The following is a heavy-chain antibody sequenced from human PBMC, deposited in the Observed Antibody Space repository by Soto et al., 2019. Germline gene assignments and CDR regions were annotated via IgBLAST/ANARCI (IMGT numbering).Heavy chain of an antibody. D-gene: IGHD2-15*01. Sequence: EGQLVESVGGLVQQGGSLKLACLASGFPLSDSAIHWARKASGKGLEWDGRILGKTNNYATTYGAPVRGRFTMSRDDSKNTAYLQMNNLESEDAAVYYCTRHAGGQVEHSFYSYFLDVWGKGTTVSV. CDR3: TRHAGGQVEHSFYSYFLDV. CDR2: ILGKTNNYAT. V-gene: IGHV3-73*01. CDR1: GFPLSDSA. J-gene: IGHJ6*03.